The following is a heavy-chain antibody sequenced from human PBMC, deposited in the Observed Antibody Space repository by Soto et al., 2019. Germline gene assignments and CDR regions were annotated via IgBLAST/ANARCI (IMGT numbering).Heavy chain of an antibody. J-gene: IGHJ5*01. CDR1: GDSISTVDYF. V-gene: IGHV4-30-4*01. D-gene: IGHD2-15*01. Sequence: SETLSLTCPVSGDSISTVDYFWARIRQPPGQALEYIGYIYKSTTTYYNPSFESRVAISLDTSKSQFSLTVTSVTAADTAVYFCARGRYCLTGRCFPNWFDSWGQGTLVTVSS. CDR3: ARGRYCLTGRCFPNWFDS. CDR2: IYKSTTT.